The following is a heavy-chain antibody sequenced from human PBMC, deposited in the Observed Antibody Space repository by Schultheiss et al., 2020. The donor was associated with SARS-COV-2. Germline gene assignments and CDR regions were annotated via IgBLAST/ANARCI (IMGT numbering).Heavy chain of an antibody. CDR3: ARVLRGYSGYDVSRGYYFDY. CDR1: GYSFTSYW. J-gene: IGHJ4*02. Sequence: GESLKISCKGSGYSFTSYWISWVRQMPGKGLEWMGRIDPSDSYTDYSPSFQGHVTISADKSISTAYLQWSSLKASDTAMYYCARVLRGYSGYDVSRGYYFDYWGQGTLVTVSS. V-gene: IGHV5-10-1*01. D-gene: IGHD5-12*01. CDR2: IDPSDSYT.